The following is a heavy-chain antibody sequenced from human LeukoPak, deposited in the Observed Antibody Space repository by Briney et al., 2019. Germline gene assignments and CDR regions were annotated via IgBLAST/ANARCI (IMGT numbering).Heavy chain of an antibody. CDR2: IYTSGST. CDR1: GGSIGSYY. Sequence: SETLSLTCTVSGGSIGSYYWSWIRQPAGKGLEWIGRIYTSGSTNYNPSLKSRVTMSVDTSKNQFSLKLSSVTAADTAVYYCARAGKQWLVDLFDYWGQGTLVTVSS. V-gene: IGHV4-4*07. CDR3: ARAGKQWLVDLFDY. J-gene: IGHJ4*02. D-gene: IGHD6-19*01.